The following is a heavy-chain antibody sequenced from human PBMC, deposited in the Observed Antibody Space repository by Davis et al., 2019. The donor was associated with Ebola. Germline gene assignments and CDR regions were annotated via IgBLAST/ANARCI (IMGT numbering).Heavy chain of an antibody. D-gene: IGHD1-26*01. CDR3: AKLVGASGGSDY. J-gene: IGHJ4*02. CDR1: GFTFSSYG. V-gene: IGHV3-30*02. Sequence: GGSLRLSCAASGFTFSSYGMHWVRQAPGKGLEWVAVIWYDGSNKYYADSVKGRFTISRDNSKNTLYLQMNSLRAEDTAVYYCAKLVGASGGSDYWGQGTLVTVSS. CDR2: IWYDGSNK.